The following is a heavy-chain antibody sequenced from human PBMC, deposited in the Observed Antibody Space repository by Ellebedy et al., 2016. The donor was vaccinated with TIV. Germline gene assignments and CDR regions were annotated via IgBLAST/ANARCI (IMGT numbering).Heavy chain of an antibody. D-gene: IGHD6-13*01. CDR2: INHSGST. J-gene: IGHJ3*02. V-gene: IGHV4-34*01. Sequence: MPSETLSLTCAVYGGSFSGYYWSRIRQPPGKGLEWIGEINHSGSTNYNPSLKSRVTISVDTSKNHFSLKLSSVTAADTAVYYCARVVWQQPVSYAFDIWGHGTTVTVSS. CDR1: GGSFSGYY. CDR3: ARVVWQQPVSYAFDI.